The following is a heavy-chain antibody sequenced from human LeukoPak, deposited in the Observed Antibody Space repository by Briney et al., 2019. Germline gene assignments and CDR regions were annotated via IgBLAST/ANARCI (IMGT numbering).Heavy chain of an antibody. CDR2: ISGSGGST. CDR3: AKGLAVAGHFDY. J-gene: IGHJ4*02. CDR1: GFTFSSYR. V-gene: IGHV3-23*01. D-gene: IGHD6-19*01. Sequence: PGGSLRLSCAASGFTFSSYRMHWVRQAPGKGLEWVSAISGSGGSTYYADSVKGRFTISRDKSKNTLYLQMNSLRAEDTAVYYCAKGLAVAGHFDYWGQGTLVTVSS.